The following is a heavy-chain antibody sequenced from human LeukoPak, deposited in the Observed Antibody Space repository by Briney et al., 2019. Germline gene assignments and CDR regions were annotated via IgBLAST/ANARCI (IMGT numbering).Heavy chain of an antibody. J-gene: IGHJ4*02. CDR3: AWGGVYSGYDRPLDY. CDR1: GGTFSSYA. CDR2: IIPILGIA. D-gene: IGHD5-12*01. Sequence: ASVKVSCKASGGTFSSYAISWVRQAPGQGLEWMGRIIPILGIANYAQKLQGRVTMTTDTSTSTAYMELRSLRSDDTAVYYCAWGGVYSGYDRPLDYWGQGTLVTVSS. V-gene: IGHV1-69*04.